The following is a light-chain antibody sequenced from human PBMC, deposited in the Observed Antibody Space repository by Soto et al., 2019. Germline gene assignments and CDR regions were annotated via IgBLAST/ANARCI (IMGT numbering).Light chain of an antibody. CDR3: QQYNNWPPLT. J-gene: IGKJ4*01. V-gene: IGKV3-15*01. Sequence: EIVMTQSPATLSVSPGGRATLSCRASQSVSSNLAWYQQKPVQAPRLLIYGASTRATGIPARFSGSGSGTEFTLTISSLQSEDFAVYYCQQYNNWPPLTFGGGTKVEIK. CDR2: GAS. CDR1: QSVSSN.